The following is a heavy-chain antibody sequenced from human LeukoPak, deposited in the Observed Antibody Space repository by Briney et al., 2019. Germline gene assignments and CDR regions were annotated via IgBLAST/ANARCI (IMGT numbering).Heavy chain of an antibody. Sequence: PGGSLRLSCAASGFTFSSYWMHWVRQAPGKGLVWVSRVNSAESTTTYADSVKGRFTISRDNAKNTLYLQMNSLRDEDTAVYYCARGIVVAPAATVDYWGQGTLVTVSS. CDR3: ARGIVVAPAATVDY. V-gene: IGHV3-74*01. D-gene: IGHD2-2*01. CDR2: VNSAESTT. CDR1: GFTFSSYW. J-gene: IGHJ4*02.